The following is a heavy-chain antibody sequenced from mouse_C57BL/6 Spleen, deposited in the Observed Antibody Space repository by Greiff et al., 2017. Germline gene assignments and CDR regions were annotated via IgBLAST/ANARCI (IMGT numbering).Heavy chain of an antibody. V-gene: IGHV1-82*01. J-gene: IGHJ2*01. CDR3: ARDYGSSYGDY. Sequence: VQLQQSGPELVKPGASVKISCKASGYAFSSSWMNWVKQRPGKGLEWIGRIYPGDGDTNYNGKSKGKATLTADKSSSTAYMQLSSLTSEDSAVYFCARDYGSSYGDYWGQGTTLTVSS. CDR2: IYPGDGDT. CDR1: GYAFSSSW. D-gene: IGHD1-1*01.